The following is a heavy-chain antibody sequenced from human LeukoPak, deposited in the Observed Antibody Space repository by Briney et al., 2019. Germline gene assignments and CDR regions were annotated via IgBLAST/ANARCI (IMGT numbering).Heavy chain of an antibody. Sequence: GGSLRLSCAASGFTFSSYGMHWVRQAPGKGLEWVAVIWYDGSNKYYADSVKGRFTISRDNSKNTLYLQMNSLRAEDTAVYYCAREGGTYHFDYWGQGTLVIVTS. CDR3: AREGGTYHFDY. J-gene: IGHJ4*02. D-gene: IGHD1-1*01. V-gene: IGHV3-33*01. CDR1: GFTFSSYG. CDR2: IWYDGSNK.